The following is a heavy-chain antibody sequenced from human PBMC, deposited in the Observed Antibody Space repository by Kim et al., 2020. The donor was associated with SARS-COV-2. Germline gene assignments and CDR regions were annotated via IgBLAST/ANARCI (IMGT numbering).Heavy chain of an antibody. CDR2: IIPIFGTA. V-gene: IGHV1-69*06. CDR3: ARGGDSSSWSPPLNYYYYYGMDV. Sequence: SVKVSCKASGGTFSSYAISWVRQAPGQGLEWMGGIIPIFGTANYAQKFQGRVTITADKSTSTAYMELSSLRSEDTAVYYCARGGDSSSWSPPLNYYYYYGMDVWGQGTTVTVSS. D-gene: IGHD6-13*01. J-gene: IGHJ6*02. CDR1: GGTFSSYA.